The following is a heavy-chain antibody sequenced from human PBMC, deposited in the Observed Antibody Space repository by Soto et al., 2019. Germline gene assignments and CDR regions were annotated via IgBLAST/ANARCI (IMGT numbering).Heavy chain of an antibody. CDR3: ARLVAAGITYYFDS. J-gene: IGHJ4*02. CDR2: IYWDDDK. V-gene: IGHV2-5*02. D-gene: IGHD2-21*01. Sequence: QITLKESGPTLVKPTQTLTLTCTFSAFSLSTSGVGVGWIRQPPGKALEWLRFIYWDDDKRYSPSLKSRLTITKDTSKNQVVLTMTNIDPVDTATYYCARLVAAGITYYFDSWGQGTLVTVAA. CDR1: AFSLSTSGVG.